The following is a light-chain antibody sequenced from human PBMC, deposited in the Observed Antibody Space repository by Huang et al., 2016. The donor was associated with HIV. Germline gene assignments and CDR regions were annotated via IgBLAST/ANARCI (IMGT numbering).Light chain of an antibody. CDR1: RDIKTY. Sequence: IQLTQSPSSLSASVGDRVTITCRASRDIKTYLAWFHKRPGRAPKFLIFAASFLESGVPSRFSGSGSGTEFTLTINGLQPEDFGTYYCQQVDSYPRTFGQGTNVDVK. CDR2: AAS. CDR3: QQVDSYPRT. J-gene: IGKJ1*01. V-gene: IGKV1-9*01.